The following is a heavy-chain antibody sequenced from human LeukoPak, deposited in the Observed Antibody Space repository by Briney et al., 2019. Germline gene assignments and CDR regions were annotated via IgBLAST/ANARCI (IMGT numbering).Heavy chain of an antibody. CDR2: IIPIFGTA. CDR1: GGTFSSYA. D-gene: IGHD1-20*01. Sequence: SVKVSCKASGGTFSSYAISWVRQAPGQGFEWMGGIIPIFGTANYAQKFQGRVTITADESTSTAYMEPSSLRSEDTAVYYCARVGYNFPQFDYWGQGTLVTVSS. V-gene: IGHV1-69*01. J-gene: IGHJ4*02. CDR3: ARVGYNFPQFDY.